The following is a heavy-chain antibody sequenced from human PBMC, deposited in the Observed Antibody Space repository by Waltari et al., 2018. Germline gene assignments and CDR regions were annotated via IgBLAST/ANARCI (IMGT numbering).Heavy chain of an antibody. J-gene: IGHJ3*02. D-gene: IGHD6-13*01. CDR2: IYTSGST. Sequence: QVQLQESGPGLVKPSETLSLTCTVSGGSISSYYWSWIRQPAGKGLEWIGRIYTSGSTHSNPTLRSLGTLSVDTSKSPFSLKLSSVTAADTAVYYWAREDLRGSSWFHAFDIWGQGTMVTVSS. V-gene: IGHV4-4*07. CDR1: GGSISSYY. CDR3: AREDLRGSSWFHAFDI.